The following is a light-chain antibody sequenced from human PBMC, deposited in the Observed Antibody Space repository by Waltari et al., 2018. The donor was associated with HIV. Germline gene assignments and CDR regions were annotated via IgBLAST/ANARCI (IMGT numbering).Light chain of an antibody. Sequence: SYALTPPPSVSVAPRKPARTTCGGANTGGKLVLCAQHKPGQAPVLVFCDVSGRPSGIPERFSGSNSGNTATLTISRVEGGDEADYYCQVWVDSRDVAVIFGGGTKLTVL. V-gene: IGLV3-21*03. CDR1: NTGGKL. CDR2: DVS. J-gene: IGLJ2*01. CDR3: QVWVDSRDVAVI.